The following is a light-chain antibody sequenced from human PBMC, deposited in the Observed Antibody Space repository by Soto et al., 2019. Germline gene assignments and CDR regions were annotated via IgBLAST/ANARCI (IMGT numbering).Light chain of an antibody. CDR3: VQALQSPPLT. Sequence: DIVMTQSPLSLPVTPGEPASISCRSSQSLLHSNGYNYLDWYLQKPGQSPQLLIYLGSNRASGVPDRFSGSGSGTDFTLKISRVEAEDVGVYYCVQALQSPPLTFGQGTKVDIK. CDR2: LGS. J-gene: IGKJ1*01. CDR1: QSLLHSNGYNY. V-gene: IGKV2-28*01.